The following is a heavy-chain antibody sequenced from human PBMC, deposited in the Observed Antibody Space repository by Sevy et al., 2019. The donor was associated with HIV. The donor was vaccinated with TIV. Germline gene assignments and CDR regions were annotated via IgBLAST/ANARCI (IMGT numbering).Heavy chain of an antibody. V-gene: IGHV1-2*02. CDR3: ASALYCSSTSCYKSPDY. CDR1: GYTFTGYY. CDR2: INPNSGGT. D-gene: IGHD2-2*02. J-gene: IGHJ4*02. Sequence: ASVKVSCKASGYTFTGYYMHWVRQAPGQGLEWMGWINPNSGGTNYAQKFQGRVNMTRDTSISTAYMELSRLRSDDTAVYYCASALYCSSTSCYKSPDYWGQGTLVTVSS.